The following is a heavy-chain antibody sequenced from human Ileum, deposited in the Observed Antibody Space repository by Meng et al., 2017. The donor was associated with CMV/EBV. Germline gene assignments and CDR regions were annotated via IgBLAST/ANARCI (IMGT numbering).Heavy chain of an antibody. CDR1: GCSINSNNYY. Sequence: QGHLPEAGPGLVKPSETLSLTCTGSGCSINSNNYYRGGIRQPPGKGLEWIGSIYYNGNTPYNPSLKSRVTISLDTSKNQFSLRLSSVTAADTAVYYCARDITGSHFDHWGQGVLVTVSS. J-gene: IGHJ4*02. D-gene: IGHD1-20*01. CDR2: IYYNGNT. CDR3: ARDITGSHFDH. V-gene: IGHV4-39*07.